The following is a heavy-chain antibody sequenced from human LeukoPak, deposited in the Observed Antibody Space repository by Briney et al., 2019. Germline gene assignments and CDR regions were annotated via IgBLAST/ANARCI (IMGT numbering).Heavy chain of an antibody. D-gene: IGHD4-23*01. V-gene: IGHV3-9*01. J-gene: IGHJ4*02. CDR2: ISWNSGSM. CDR1: GFTFDDYA. CDR3: AKVDYGGDD. Sequence: GGSLRLSCAASGFTFDDYAMHWVRQAPGKGLEWVSGISWNSGSMDYADSVKGRFTISRDNAKNSLYLQMNSLRPEDTALYYCAKVDYGGDDWGQGTLVTVSS.